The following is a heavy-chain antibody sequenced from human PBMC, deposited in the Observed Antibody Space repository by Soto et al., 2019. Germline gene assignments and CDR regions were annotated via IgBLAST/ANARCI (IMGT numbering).Heavy chain of an antibody. CDR3: ARWVVDSSGFHFDY. D-gene: IGHD3-22*01. J-gene: IGHJ4*02. CDR1: GGSISSGDYY. Sequence: VQLQESGPGLVKPSQTLSLTCTVSGGSISSGDYYWSWIRQPPGKGLEWIGYIYYSGSTYYNPSLKSRVTXXVXTXXNQFSLKLSSVTAADTAVYYCARWVVDSSGFHFDYWGQGTLVTVSS. CDR2: IYYSGST. V-gene: IGHV4-30-4*01.